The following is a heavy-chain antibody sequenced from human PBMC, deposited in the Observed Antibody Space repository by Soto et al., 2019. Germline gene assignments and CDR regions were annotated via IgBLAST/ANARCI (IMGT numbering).Heavy chain of an antibody. CDR3: ARVLDYYDSSGYYYVFDY. CDR1: GGSISSYY. CDR2: IYYSGST. D-gene: IGHD3-22*01. Sequence: SETLSLTCTVSGGSISSYYWSWIRQPPGKGLGWIGNIYYSGSTSYNPSLKSRVTISVDMSKNQFSLKLSSVTAADPAVYYCARVLDYYDSSGYYYVFDYWGQGTLVTVSS. J-gene: IGHJ4*02. V-gene: IGHV4-59*01.